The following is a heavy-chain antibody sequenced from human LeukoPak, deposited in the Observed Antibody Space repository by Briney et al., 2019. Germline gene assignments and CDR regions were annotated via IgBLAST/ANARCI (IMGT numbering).Heavy chain of an antibody. D-gene: IGHD1-26*01. J-gene: IGHJ4*02. Sequence: PGGSLRLSCAASGFTFSNYAISWVRQAPGKWLEWVSDISGSGDSTNYADSVKGRFTISRDNSKNTLYLQMNSLRAEDTAIYYCAKSRGSYWVPEFDYWGQGTLVTVSS. V-gene: IGHV3-23*01. CDR3: AKSRGSYWVPEFDY. CDR2: ISGSGDST. CDR1: GFTFSNYA.